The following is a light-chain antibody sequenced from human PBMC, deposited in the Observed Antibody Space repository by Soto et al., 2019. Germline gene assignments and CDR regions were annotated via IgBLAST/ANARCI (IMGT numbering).Light chain of an antibody. CDR2: EVT. V-gene: IGLV2-14*01. Sequence: QSALTQPASVSGSPGQSITISCTGTSSDVGGYNYVSWYQQHPGKAPKLMIYEVTNRPSGVSNRFSRSKAGNTASLATSGLHAEDEADYACGSYPASSNIVVFGGGTKLTVL. CDR3: GSYPASSNIVV. J-gene: IGLJ2*01. CDR1: SSDVGGYNY.